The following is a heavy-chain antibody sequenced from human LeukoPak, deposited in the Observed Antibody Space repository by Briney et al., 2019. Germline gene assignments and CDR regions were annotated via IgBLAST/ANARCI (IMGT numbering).Heavy chain of an antibody. J-gene: IGHJ4*02. CDR3: AKDSILWFGEPPPEYDY. CDR2: ISYDGSNK. V-gene: IGHV3-30*18. Sequence: GGSLRLSCAASGFTFSSYGMHWVRQAPGKGLEWVAVISYDGSNKYYADSVKGRFTISRDNSKNTLYLQMNSLRAEDTAVYYCAKDSILWFGEPPPEYDYWGQGTLVTVSS. D-gene: IGHD3-10*01. CDR1: GFTFSSYG.